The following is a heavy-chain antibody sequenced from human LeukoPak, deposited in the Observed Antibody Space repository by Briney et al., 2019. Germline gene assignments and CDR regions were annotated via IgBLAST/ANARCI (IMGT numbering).Heavy chain of an antibody. CDR3: ARGYSYEDAYFDY. CDR1: GFTFSSYS. Sequence: GGSLRLSCAASGFTFSSYSMNWVRQAPGKGLEWVSSISSSSSYIYYADSVKGRFTISRDNAKNSLYLQMNSLRAEDTAVYYCARGYSYEDAYFDYWGQGTLVTVSS. D-gene: IGHD5-18*01. J-gene: IGHJ4*02. CDR2: ISSSSSYI. V-gene: IGHV3-21*01.